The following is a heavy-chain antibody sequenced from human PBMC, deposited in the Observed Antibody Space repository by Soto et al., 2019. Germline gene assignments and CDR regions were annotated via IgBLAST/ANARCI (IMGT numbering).Heavy chain of an antibody. Sequence: SETLSLTCAVSGGSISSSNWWSWVRQPPGKGLEWIGEIYHSGSTNYNPSLKSRVTISVDKSKNQFSLKLSSVTAADTAVYYCARKAAAGHSPIDYWGQGTLVTVSS. CDR1: GGSISSSNW. D-gene: IGHD6-13*01. J-gene: IGHJ4*02. CDR3: ARKAAAGHSPIDY. CDR2: IYHSGST. V-gene: IGHV4-4*02.